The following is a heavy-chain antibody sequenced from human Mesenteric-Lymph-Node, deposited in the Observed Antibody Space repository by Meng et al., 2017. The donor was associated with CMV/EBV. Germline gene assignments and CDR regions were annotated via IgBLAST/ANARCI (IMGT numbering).Heavy chain of an antibody. CDR1: GDSISSHY. D-gene: IGHD3-16*02. CDR3: ARDSFRFFDY. J-gene: IGHJ4*02. Sequence: GSLRLSCTVSGDSISSHYWSWIRLPPGKGLEWIGYIYFTGTTNYNPSLKSRVTISLDTSKNHFSLELSSVTAADTAVYYCARDSFRFFDYWGQGAPVTVSS. V-gene: IGHV4-59*11. CDR2: IYFTGTT.